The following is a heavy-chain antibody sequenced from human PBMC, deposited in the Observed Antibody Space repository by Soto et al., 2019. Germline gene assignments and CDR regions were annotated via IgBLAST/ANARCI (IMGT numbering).Heavy chain of an antibody. J-gene: IGHJ6*02. CDR3: ARADIVVVPAAPGGYYYYGMDF. V-gene: IGHV1-2*02. D-gene: IGHD2-2*01. Sequence: GASVKVSCKASGYTFTGYYMHWVRQAPGQGLEWMGWINPNSGGTNYAQKFQGRVTMTRDTSISTAYMELSRLRSDDTAVYYCARADIVVVPAAPGGYYYYGMDFWGQGTTVTVSS. CDR2: INPNSGGT. CDR1: GYTFTGYY.